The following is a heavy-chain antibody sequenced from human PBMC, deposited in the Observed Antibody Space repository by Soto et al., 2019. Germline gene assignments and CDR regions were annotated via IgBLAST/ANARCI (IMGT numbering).Heavy chain of an antibody. D-gene: IGHD3-10*01. CDR3: ARVSDRFDY. CDR2: MNPYSGNT. Sequence: GASVKVSCKASGYTFTTYDISWVRQATGQGLEWMGWMNPYSGNTGYAQKFQGRVTVTRNTSISTVYMELSGLRSEDTAVYYCARVSDRFDYWGQGTLVTVSS. J-gene: IGHJ4*02. CDR1: GYTFTTYD. V-gene: IGHV1-8*01.